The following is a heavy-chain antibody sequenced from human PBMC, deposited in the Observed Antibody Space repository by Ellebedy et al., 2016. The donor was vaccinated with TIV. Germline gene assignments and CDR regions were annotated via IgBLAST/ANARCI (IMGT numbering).Heavy chain of an antibody. V-gene: IGHV1-46*01. CDR1: GYTFTSYY. J-gene: IGHJ4*02. CDR3: AREDSSGYYYFDY. Sequence: ASVKVSCKASGYTFTSYYMHWVRQAPGQGLEWMGIINPSGGSTSYAQKFQGRVTMTTDTSTSTVYMELRSLRSDDTAVYYCAREDSSGYYYFDYWGQGTLVTVSS. CDR2: INPSGGST. D-gene: IGHD3-22*01.